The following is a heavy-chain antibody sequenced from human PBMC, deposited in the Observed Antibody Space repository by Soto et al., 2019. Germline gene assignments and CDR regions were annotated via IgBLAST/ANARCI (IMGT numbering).Heavy chain of an antibody. CDR1: GFTFSNAW. J-gene: IGHJ3*02. D-gene: IGHD4-4*01. CDR2: IKSKTDGGTT. Sequence: GGSLRLSCAASGFTFSNAWMSWVRQAPGKGLEWVGRIKSKTDGGTTDYAAPVKGRCTISRDDSKNTLYLQMNSLKTDDTAVYYVTTDRTVTTLDAFDIWGQGTMGTVSS. V-gene: IGHV3-15*01. CDR3: TTDRTVTTLDAFDI.